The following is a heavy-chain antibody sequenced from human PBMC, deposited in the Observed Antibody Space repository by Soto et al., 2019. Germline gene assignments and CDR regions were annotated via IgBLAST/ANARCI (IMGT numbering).Heavy chain of an antibody. D-gene: IGHD2-21*02. CDR3: AKDAVPGDGLWLVYD. CDR2: ITGSGCTI. V-gene: IGHV3-23*01. CDR1: GFSFSKYA. Sequence: DVQLLESGGGLVQPGGSLRLSCAASGFSFSKYAMIWVRQAPGKGQEWVSGITGSGCTIEYTASVKGRFTISRDNSKNTVYLQMNSLSAEDNAMSYCAKDAVPGDGLWLVYDSGQGTQIAVSS. J-gene: IGHJ4*02.